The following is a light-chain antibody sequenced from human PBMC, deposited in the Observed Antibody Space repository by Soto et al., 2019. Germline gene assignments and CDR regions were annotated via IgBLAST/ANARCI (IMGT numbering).Light chain of an antibody. V-gene: IGLV2-8*01. CDR3: SSYAGSRNV. CDR2: EVN. CDR1: SSDVGGYNY. Sequence: HCVLTQPPSSSGSPGRSVTISCTGTSSDVGGYNYVSWYQQHPGKAPKLMIYEVNKLPSGVPDRFSGSKSGNTASLTVSGLQAEDEADYYCSSYAGSRNVFGTGTKVNVL. J-gene: IGLJ1*01.